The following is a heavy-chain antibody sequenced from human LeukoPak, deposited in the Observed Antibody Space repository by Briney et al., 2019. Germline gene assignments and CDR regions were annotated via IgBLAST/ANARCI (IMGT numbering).Heavy chain of an antibody. CDR3: ARARRVITFGGVRGYYFDY. CDR1: GFTFSSYA. Sequence: GGSLRLSCAASGFTFSSYAMSWVRQAPGKGLEWVSVIYSGGSTYYADSVKGRFTISRHNSKNTLYLQMNSLRAEDTAVYYCARARRVITFGGVRGYYFDYWGREPWSPSPQ. CDR2: IYSGGST. J-gene: IGHJ4*02. V-gene: IGHV3-53*04. D-gene: IGHD3-16*01.